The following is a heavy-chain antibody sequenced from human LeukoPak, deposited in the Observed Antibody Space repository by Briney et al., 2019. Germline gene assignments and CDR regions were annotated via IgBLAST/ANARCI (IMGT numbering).Heavy chain of an antibody. D-gene: IGHD6-13*01. CDR2: FNPENGNT. CDR1: GYTFSRYD. V-gene: IGHV1-18*01. CDR3: AREHSSSWDQFDY. J-gene: IGHJ4*02. Sequence: GASVKVSCKASGYTFSRYDMNWVRQAPGQGLEWMGWFNPENGNTNYAQKVQGRVTMTADTSTSTSYMELRSLRSDDTAVYYCAREHSSSWDQFDYWGQGTLVTVSS.